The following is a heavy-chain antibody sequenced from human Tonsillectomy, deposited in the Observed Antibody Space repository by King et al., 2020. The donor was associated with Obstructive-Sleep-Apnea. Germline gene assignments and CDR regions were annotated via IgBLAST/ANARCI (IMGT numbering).Heavy chain of an antibody. Sequence: LQLQESGPGLVKPSETLSLTCTVSGGSISSSSYYWGWIRQPPGKGLEWIGSIYYSGSTYYNPSLKSRVTISVDTSKNQFSLKLSSVTDADTAVYYCARRYFSGGSCYVGGWFDPWGQGTLVTVSS. D-gene: IGHD2-15*01. CDR1: GGSISSSSYY. CDR3: ARRYFSGGSCYVGGWFDP. J-gene: IGHJ5*02. V-gene: IGHV4-39*01. CDR2: IYYSGST.